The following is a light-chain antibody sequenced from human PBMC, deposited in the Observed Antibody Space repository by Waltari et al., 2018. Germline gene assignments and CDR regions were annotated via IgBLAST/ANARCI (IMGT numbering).Light chain of an antibody. CDR1: SSDVGGYNY. V-gene: IGLV2-14*01. CDR3: SSDTSSSTWV. Sequence: QSALTQPASVSGSPGQSITISCTGTSSDVGGYNYVSWYQQHPGKAPKFMIYDDSKLPSGFSNRFAGSRSGNTAALTISGLQADDEADYYCSSDTSSSTWVFGGGTKLTV. CDR2: DDS. J-gene: IGLJ3*02.